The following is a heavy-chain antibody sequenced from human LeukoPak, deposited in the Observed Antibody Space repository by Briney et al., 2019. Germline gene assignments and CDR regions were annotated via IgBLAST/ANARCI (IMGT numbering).Heavy chain of an antibody. D-gene: IGHD6-6*01. CDR3: ARDFLPAVPAARRRAEGDY. J-gene: IGHJ4*02. CDR1: GYTFTGYY. V-gene: IGHV1-2*02. Sequence: ASVKVSCKASGYTFTGYYMHWVRQVPGQGLEWMGWLNPNSGGTNYAQKFQGRVTMTRDTSISTAYMELSRLRSDDTAVYYCARDFLPAVPAARRRAEGDYWGQGTLVTVSS. CDR2: LNPNSGGT.